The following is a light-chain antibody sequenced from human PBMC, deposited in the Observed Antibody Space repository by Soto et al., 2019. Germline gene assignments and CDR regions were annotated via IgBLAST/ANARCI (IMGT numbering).Light chain of an antibody. CDR3: QQYASSRT. CDR2: GAS. Sequence: EIVLTQSPGTLSLSPGERATLSCRASQSVTNNYLAWFQQKPGQAPRLLMYGASSRATGIPDRFSGSGSGTDFTLTITRLEPEDFAVYYCQQYASSRTFGPGTKVELK. CDR1: QSVTNNY. J-gene: IGKJ1*01. V-gene: IGKV3-20*01.